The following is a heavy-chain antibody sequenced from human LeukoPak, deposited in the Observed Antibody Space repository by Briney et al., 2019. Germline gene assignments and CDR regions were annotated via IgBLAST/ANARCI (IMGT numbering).Heavy chain of an antibody. J-gene: IGHJ5*02. CDR2: INPNSGGT. CDR3: ARAPAGFNCWFDP. V-gene: IGHV1-2*02. Sequence: ASVKVSCKASGYTFTGYYMHWGRQAPGQGLEWMGWINPNSGGTNYAQKFQGGVTMTRDTSISTAYMELSRLRSDDTAVYYCARAPAGFNCWFDPWGQGTLVTVSS. D-gene: IGHD3-9*01. CDR1: GYTFTGYY.